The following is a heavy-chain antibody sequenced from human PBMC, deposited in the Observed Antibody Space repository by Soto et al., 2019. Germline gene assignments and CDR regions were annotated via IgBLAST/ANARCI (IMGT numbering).Heavy chain of an antibody. V-gene: IGHV3-73*02. CDR1: GFIVSGFG. D-gene: IGHD3-10*01. CDR3: ARYRPGSGALDY. CDR2: IRDKGNNYAT. J-gene: IGHJ4*02. Sequence: EVQLVESGGGLVQPGGSLKLSCAASGFIVSGFGIHWVRQASGKGLEWVGRIRDKGNNYATTYAASMKGRFTISRDVSETTAFLQMNNLITEDTAVYYCARYRPGSGALDYWGQGTLVTVSS.